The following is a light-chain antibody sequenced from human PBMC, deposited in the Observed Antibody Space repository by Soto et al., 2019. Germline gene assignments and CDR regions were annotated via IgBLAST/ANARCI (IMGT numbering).Light chain of an antibody. J-gene: IGLJ2*01. Sequence: QSALTQPASVSGSPGQSITISCTGTSSDVGSYNLVSWYQQHPGKAPKLMIYEGSKRPSGVSIRFSGSKSGNTASLTISGLQAEDEADYYCCSYAGRHVVFGGGTKGTVL. CDR1: SSDVGSYNL. CDR3: CSYAGRHVV. CDR2: EGS. V-gene: IGLV2-23*01.